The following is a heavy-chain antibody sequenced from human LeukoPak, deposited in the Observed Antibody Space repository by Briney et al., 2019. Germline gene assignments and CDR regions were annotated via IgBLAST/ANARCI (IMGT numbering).Heavy chain of an antibody. CDR3: VRASFLRWLVGYYFDS. CDR1: GYTFTSYD. CDR2: MNPKSGNT. J-gene: IGHJ4*02. V-gene: IGHV1-8*01. Sequence: ASVKVSCKASGYTFTSYDINWVRQATGQGLEWMGWMNPKSGNTAHAQKFQGRVTISRNTSIRIAYLALSCLRSEDTAVYFCVRASFLRWLVGYYFDSWGQGTPVTVFS. D-gene: IGHD4-23*01.